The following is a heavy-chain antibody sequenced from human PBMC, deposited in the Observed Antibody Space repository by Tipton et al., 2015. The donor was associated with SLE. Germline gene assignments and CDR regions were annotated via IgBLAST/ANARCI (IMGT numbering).Heavy chain of an antibody. V-gene: IGHV4-38-2*02. Sequence: TLSLTCAVSGYSFSSGYYWGWIRQPPGKGLEWIGSAYHSGSSYFNPSLKSRVTISVDTSKNQFSLRLSSVTAADTAVYYCAREGRQHLVSGWFDPWGQGTLVTVSS. CDR3: AREGRQHLVSGWFDP. D-gene: IGHD6-13*01. CDR1: GYSFSSGYY. CDR2: AYHSGSS. J-gene: IGHJ5*02.